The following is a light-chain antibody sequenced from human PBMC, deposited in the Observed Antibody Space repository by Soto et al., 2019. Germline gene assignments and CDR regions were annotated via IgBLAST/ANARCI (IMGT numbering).Light chain of an antibody. J-gene: IGLJ1*01. CDR2: EVS. V-gene: IGLV2-14*01. CDR1: SSDVGGYNC. Sequence: QSALTQPASVSGSPGQSITISCTGTSSDVGGYNCVSWYQQHPGKAPKLMIYEVSNRPSGVSNRFSGSKSGNTASLTISGLQAEDEADYYCASYPSSSSYVFGTGTKV. CDR3: ASYPSSSSYV.